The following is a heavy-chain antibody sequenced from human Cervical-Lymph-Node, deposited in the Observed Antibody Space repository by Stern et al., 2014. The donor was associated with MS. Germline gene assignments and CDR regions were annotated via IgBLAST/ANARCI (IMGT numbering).Heavy chain of an antibody. V-gene: IGHV1-69*01. CDR1: GGTFSSYA. D-gene: IGHD5-18*01. Sequence: QLVQSGAEVKKPGSSVKVSCKASGGTFSSYAISWVRQAPGQGLEWMGGIIPIFGTANYAQKFQGRVPITADDSTSTAYRELSSLRSEDTAVYYCAREVDTAGYSFDYWGQGTLVTVSS. CDR2: IIPIFGTA. J-gene: IGHJ4*02. CDR3: AREVDTAGYSFDY.